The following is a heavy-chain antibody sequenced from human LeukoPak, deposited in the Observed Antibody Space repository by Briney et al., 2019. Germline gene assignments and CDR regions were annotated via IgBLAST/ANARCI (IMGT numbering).Heavy chain of an antibody. V-gene: IGHV4-59*12. CDR2: IYYSGST. D-gene: IGHD2-2*01. CDR1: GGSISSYY. CDR3: ARERRGVVVVPAAGFDY. J-gene: IGHJ4*02. Sequence: KPSETLSLTCTVSGGSISSYYWSWIRQPPGKGLEWIGYIYYSGSTNYNPSLKSRVTISVDTSKNQFSLKLSSVTAADTAVYYCARERRGVVVVPAAGFDYWGQGTLVTVSS.